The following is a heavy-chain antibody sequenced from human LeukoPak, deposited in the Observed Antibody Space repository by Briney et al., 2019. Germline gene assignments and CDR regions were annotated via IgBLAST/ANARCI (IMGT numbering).Heavy chain of an antibody. Sequence: GGSLRLSCAASGFTVSSNYMSWVRQAPGEGLEWVSVIYSGGSTYYADSVKGRFTISRDNSKNTLYLQMNSLRAEDTAVYYCASQVGDYGDYYFDYWGQGTLVTVSS. CDR2: IYSGGST. CDR3: ASQVGDYGDYYFDY. CDR1: GFTVSSNY. D-gene: IGHD4-17*01. V-gene: IGHV3-66*04. J-gene: IGHJ4*02.